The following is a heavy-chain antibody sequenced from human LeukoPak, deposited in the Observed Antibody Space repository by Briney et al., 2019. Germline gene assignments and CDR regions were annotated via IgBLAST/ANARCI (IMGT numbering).Heavy chain of an antibody. J-gene: IGHJ3*02. CDR3: ARGYDFWSGKDALDI. D-gene: IGHD3-3*01. CDR1: GGSISSYY. V-gene: IGHV4-59*01. Sequence: SETLSLTCTVSGGSISSYYWSWIRQPPGKGLEWIGYIYYSGSTNYNPSLESRVTISVDASKNQFSLKLSSVTAADTAVYYCARGYDFWSGKDALDIWGQGTMVTVSS. CDR2: IYYSGST.